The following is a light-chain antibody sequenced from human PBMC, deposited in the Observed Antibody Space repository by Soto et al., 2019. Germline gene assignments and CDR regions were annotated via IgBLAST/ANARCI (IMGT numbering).Light chain of an antibody. CDR2: AAS. J-gene: IGKJ5*01. CDR3: QQYDSYPIT. Sequence: DIQMTQSPSSLSASVGDRVTITCRASQDISNYLAWFQQKPGKAPKSLIYAASNLESGVPPKFSGSASGTDFTLTISSLQPEDFATYYCQQYDSYPITFGHGTRLEIK. V-gene: IGKV1-16*02. CDR1: QDISNY.